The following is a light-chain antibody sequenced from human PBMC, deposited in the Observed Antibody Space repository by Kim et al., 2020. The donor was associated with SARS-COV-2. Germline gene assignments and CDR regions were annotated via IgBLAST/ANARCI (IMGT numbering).Light chain of an antibody. V-gene: IGLV1-44*01. Sequence: QSILTQPPSVSGSPGQRVTISCSGSSSNIGFNTFNWYQQLPGTAPKLLIYSNNQRPSGVPDRFSGSKSGTAASLAISVHQSEEEAHYYCASWDDSQKMFGGGTQLTVL. CDR3: ASWDDSQKM. J-gene: IGLJ3*02. CDR1: SSNIGFNT. CDR2: SNN.